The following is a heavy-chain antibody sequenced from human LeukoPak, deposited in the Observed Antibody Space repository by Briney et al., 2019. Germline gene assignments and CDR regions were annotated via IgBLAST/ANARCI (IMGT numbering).Heavy chain of an antibody. J-gene: IGHJ4*02. D-gene: IGHD3-22*01. V-gene: IGHV3-13*01. CDR3: ARGGLDYYDSSGYYYY. CDR2: IGTGDDT. CDR1: GFTFSSSD. Sequence: GGSLRLSCAASGFTFSSSDMHWVRQVIGKGLEWVSAIGTGDDTYYPDSVKGRFTISRENAKNSLYLQMNSLRAEDTAVYYCARGGLDYYDSSGYYYYWGQGTLVTVSS.